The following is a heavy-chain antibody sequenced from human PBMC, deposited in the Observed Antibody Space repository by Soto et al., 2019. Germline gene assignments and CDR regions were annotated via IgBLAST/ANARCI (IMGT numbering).Heavy chain of an antibody. J-gene: IGHJ6*02. D-gene: IGHD2-21*02. CDR3: AREARAYCGGDCYPSFRHYYYYYGMDV. CDR2: IIPIFGTA. CDR1: GGTFSSYA. Sequence: QVQLVQSGAAVKKPGSSVKVSCKASGGTFSSYAISWVRQAPGQGLEWMGGIIPIFGTANYAQKFQGRVTITADKSTSTAYMELSSLRSEDTAVYYCAREARAYCGGDCYPSFRHYYYYYGMDVWGQGTTVTVSS. V-gene: IGHV1-69*06.